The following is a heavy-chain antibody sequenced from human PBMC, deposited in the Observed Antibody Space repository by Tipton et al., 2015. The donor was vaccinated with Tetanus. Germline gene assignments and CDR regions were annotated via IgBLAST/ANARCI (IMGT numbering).Heavy chain of an antibody. CDR2: IYTSENT. J-gene: IGHJ4*02. V-gene: IGHV4-61*02. CDR1: GGSISSSNYY. D-gene: IGHD6-25*01. CDR3: ARHAARNSDFDY. Sequence: TLSLTCTVSGGSISSSNYYWSWIRQPAGKGLEWIGRIYTSENTNYNPSLKSRVTMSVDTSKNQFSLKLSSVTAADTAVYYCARHAARNSDFDYWGQGTLVTVSS.